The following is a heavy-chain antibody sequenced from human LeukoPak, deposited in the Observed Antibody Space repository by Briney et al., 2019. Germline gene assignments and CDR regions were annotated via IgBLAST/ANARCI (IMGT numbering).Heavy chain of an antibody. CDR3: ARNNGMDV. V-gene: IGHV3-7*03. CDR2: VNRDGSET. J-gene: IGHJ6*02. CDR1: GVALSSHW. Sequence: GGSLRLSCAASGVALSSHWMTWVRQVPGRGSEWVANVNRDGSETYYLDSVKGRFTISKDNAKNSLYLQMNSLRAEDTALYHCARNNGMDVWGQGTTVIVSS.